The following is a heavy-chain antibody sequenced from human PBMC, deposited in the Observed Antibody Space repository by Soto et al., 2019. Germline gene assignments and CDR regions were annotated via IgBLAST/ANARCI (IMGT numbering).Heavy chain of an antibody. Sequence: GGSLRLSCAASGFTFSSYAMSWVRQAPGKGLEWVSAISGSGGSTYYADSVKGRFTISRDNSKNTRYLQMNSLRAEDTAVYYCAKASGSYLMVGGYYFDYWGQGTLVTVSS. V-gene: IGHV3-23*01. CDR2: ISGSGGST. CDR1: GFTFSSYA. CDR3: AKASGSYLMVGGYYFDY. D-gene: IGHD1-26*01. J-gene: IGHJ4*02.